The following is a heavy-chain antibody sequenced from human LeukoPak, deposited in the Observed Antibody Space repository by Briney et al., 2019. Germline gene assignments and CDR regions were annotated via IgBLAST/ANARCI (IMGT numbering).Heavy chain of an antibody. D-gene: IGHD2-2*01. Sequence: SETLSLTCTVSGGSISSYYWSWIRQPPGKGLEWIGYIYYSGSTNYNPSLKSRVTISVDTSKNQFSLKLSSVTAADTAVYYCARGGSGTPVAYWGQGTLVTVSS. J-gene: IGHJ4*02. CDR2: IYYSGST. CDR1: GGSISSYY. CDR3: ARGGSGTPVAY. V-gene: IGHV4-59*01.